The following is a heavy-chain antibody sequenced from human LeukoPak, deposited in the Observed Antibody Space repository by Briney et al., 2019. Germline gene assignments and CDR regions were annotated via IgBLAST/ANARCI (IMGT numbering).Heavy chain of an antibody. V-gene: IGHV7-4-1*02. CDR3: ARESPLLAAAGIIDMDV. D-gene: IGHD6-13*01. CDR1: VYTFTSYA. J-gene: IGHJ6*03. CDR2: INTNTGNP. Sequence: WASVKVSCKASVYTFTSYAMNWVRQAPGQGLEWMGWINTNTGNPTYAQGFTGRFVFSLDTSVSTAYLQISSLKAEDTALYYCARESPLLAAAGIIDMDVWGKGTTVTVSS.